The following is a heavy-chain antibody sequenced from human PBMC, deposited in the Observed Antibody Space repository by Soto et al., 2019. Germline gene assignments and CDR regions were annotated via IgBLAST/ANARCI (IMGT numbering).Heavy chain of an antibody. D-gene: IGHD2-15*01. CDR3: ARAPDCGEGSCYRHFDL. CDR2: ISGSGDVI. Sequence: VGSLRLACAASAFKFSDYYMSWVRQAPGKGLEWVSYISGSGDVIYYADSVKGRFTISRDNDKKSVHLQMDTLRAEDTALYYCARAPDCGEGSCYRHFDLWGQGTRVTVSS. V-gene: IGHV3-11*01. J-gene: IGHJ4*02. CDR1: AFKFSDYY.